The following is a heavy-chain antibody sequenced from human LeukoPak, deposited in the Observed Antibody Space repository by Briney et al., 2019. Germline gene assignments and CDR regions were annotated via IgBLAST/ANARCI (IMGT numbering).Heavy chain of an antibody. V-gene: IGHV3-21*01. J-gene: IGHJ6*03. D-gene: IGHD3-22*01. Sequence: PGGSLRLSCAASGFTFSSYSMNWVRQAPGKGLEWVSSISSSSSYIYYADSVKGRFTISRDNAKNSLYLQMNSLRAEDTAVYYCAKDWSYNDNSGSIYYMDVWGKGTTVTVSS. CDR3: AKDWSYNDNSGSIYYMDV. CDR2: ISSSSSYI. CDR1: GFTFSSYS.